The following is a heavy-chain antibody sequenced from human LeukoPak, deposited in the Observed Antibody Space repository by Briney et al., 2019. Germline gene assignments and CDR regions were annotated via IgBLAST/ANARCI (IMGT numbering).Heavy chain of an antibody. CDR2: ISSDSGTI. Sequence: QPGGSLRLSCASSGFTFSAYHMNWVRQAPGKGLEWISFISSDSGTIYYADSVKGRFTISRNNAANSLYLHMNNLRDDDTAVYYCARRDPFDYWGQGTMVTVSS. J-gene: IGHJ4*02. CDR1: GFTFSAYH. CDR3: ARRDPFDY. V-gene: IGHV3-48*02.